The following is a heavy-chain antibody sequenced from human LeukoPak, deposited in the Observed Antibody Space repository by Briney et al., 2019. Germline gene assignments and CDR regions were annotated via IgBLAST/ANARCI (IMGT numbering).Heavy chain of an antibody. CDR1: GFPFSDYY. J-gene: IGHJ4*02. D-gene: IGHD5-24*01. CDR3: RGEQKATITGLDS. V-gene: IGHV3-21*06. CDR2: ISSSSTYI. Sequence: GGSLRLSCAASGFPFSDYYMNWVRQDPGKGLEWVSAISSSSTYIYYADSVKGRSTISRDKAENSLYLQMNGLRVEDTAVYFARGEQKATITGLDSWGQGTLVTVSS.